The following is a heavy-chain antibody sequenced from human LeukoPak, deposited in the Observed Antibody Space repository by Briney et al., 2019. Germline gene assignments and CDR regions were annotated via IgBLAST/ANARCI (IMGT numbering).Heavy chain of an antibody. V-gene: IGHV4-61*02. J-gene: IGHJ5*02. CDR3: ARTPLRGATFFTSYPNWFDT. Sequence: PSQTLSLTCTVSGGSISSGSYYWSWIRQPAGKGLEWIGRVYSSVSTDYNPSLKSRLSISVDTSKIQFSLRLSSVTVADTAVYYCARTPLRGATFFTSYPNWFDTWGQGTLVTVSS. D-gene: IGHD3-10*01. CDR2: VYSSVST. CDR1: GGSISSGSYY.